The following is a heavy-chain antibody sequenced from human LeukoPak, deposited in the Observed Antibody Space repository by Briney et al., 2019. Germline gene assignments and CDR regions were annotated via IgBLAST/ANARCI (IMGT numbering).Heavy chain of an antibody. J-gene: IGHJ4*02. V-gene: IGHV3-48*01. Sequence: GGSLRLSCTAAGFSFSSYSMNWVRQAPGKGLEWVAYIAYTGTIHYADSVRGRFAISRDNAKSSLFLQLNSLRAEDTAVYYCARDPHSLDYWGQGTLVTVSS. CDR2: IAYTGTI. CDR3: ARDPHSLDY. CDR1: GFSFSSYS.